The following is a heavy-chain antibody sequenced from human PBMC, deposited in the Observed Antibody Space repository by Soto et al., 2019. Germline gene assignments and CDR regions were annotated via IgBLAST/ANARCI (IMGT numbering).Heavy chain of an antibody. D-gene: IGHD2-15*01. CDR2: ISYDGSNK. J-gene: IGHJ4*02. V-gene: IGHV3-30*03. CDR1: GFTFSNYG. Sequence: QVQRVESGGGVVEPGRSLRLSCAASGFTFSNYGMHWVRQAPGKGLEWVAVISYDGSNKYYADSVKGRFSISRDNSKNPLYLQMSSLRAEDTAVYYCARTDEYCSGGSCTLDYWGQGTLVTVSS. CDR3: ARTDEYCSGGSCTLDY.